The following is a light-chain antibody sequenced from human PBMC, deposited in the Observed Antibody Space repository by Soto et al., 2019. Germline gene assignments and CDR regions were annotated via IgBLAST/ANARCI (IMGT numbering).Light chain of an antibody. V-gene: IGLV2-8*01. Sequence: QSALTQPPSASGSPGQSVTISCTGTSRDVGGYNDVSWYQQHPGKAPKLMIYEVTKRPSGVPDRFSGSKSGNTASLTVSGLQTEDEADYYCSSYAGSLWVFGGGTKVTVL. CDR2: EVT. CDR3: SSYAGSLWV. CDR1: SRDVGGYND. J-gene: IGLJ3*02.